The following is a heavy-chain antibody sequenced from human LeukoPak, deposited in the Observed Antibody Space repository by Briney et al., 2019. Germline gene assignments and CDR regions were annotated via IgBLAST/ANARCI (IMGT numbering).Heavy chain of an antibody. CDR3: ARPDYGDYFDY. Sequence: GGSLRLSCAASGFTFSSYAMHWVRQAPGKGLEWVAVISYDGSNKYYADSVKGRFTISRDNSKNTLYLQMNSLRAEDTAVYYCARPDYGDYFDYWGQGTLVTVSS. CDR1: GFTFSSYA. V-gene: IGHV3-30*04. CDR2: ISYDGSNK. D-gene: IGHD4-17*01. J-gene: IGHJ4*02.